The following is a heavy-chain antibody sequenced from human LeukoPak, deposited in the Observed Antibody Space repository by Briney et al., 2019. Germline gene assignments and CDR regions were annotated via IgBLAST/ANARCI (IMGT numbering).Heavy chain of an antibody. V-gene: IGHV3-21*01. CDR3: ASSIYDFWSGYNWFDP. D-gene: IGHD3-3*01. CDR2: ISSSSSYI. Sequence: GGSLRLSCATSGFTFSSYGMSWVRQAPGKGLEWVSSISSSSSYIYYADSVKGRFTISRDNAKNSLYLQMNSLRAEDTAVYYCASSIYDFWSGYNWFDPWGQGTLVTVSS. J-gene: IGHJ5*02. CDR1: GFTFSSYG.